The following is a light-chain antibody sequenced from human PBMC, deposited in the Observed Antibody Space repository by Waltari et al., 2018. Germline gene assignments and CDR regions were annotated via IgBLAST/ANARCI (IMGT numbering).Light chain of an antibody. J-gene: IGLJ6*01. CDR3: AAWDDSLNGPV. CDR2: SNN. CDR1: APNIGRNT. Sequence: QSVLTQQPPASGTRGQWVTFRRTESAPNIGRNTVNSYQQHPGTAPIPLIDSNNQRPSGVPDRFSGSKSGTSASLAISGLQSEDEADYYCAAWDDSLNGPVFGSGTKVTVL. V-gene: IGLV1-44*01.